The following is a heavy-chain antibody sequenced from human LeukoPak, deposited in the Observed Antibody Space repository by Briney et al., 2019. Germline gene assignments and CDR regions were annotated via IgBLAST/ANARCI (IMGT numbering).Heavy chain of an antibody. J-gene: IGHJ4*02. CDR2: INHSGST. D-gene: IGHD3-3*01. Sequence: PSETLSLTCAVYGGSFSGYYWSWIRQPPGKGLEWIGEINHSGSTSYNPSLKSRVTISVDTSKNQFSLKLSSVTAADTAVYYCARGDFWSYWGQGTLVTVSS. CDR1: GGSFSGYY. CDR3: ARGDFWSY. V-gene: IGHV4-34*01.